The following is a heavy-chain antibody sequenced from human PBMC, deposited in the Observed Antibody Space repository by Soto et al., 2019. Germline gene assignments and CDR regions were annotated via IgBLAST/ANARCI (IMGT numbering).Heavy chain of an antibody. V-gene: IGHV4-39*01. CDR1: GGSISSSSYY. CDR2: IYYSGST. CDR3: ARQGGATVMITYYFDY. J-gene: IGHJ4*02. D-gene: IGHD4-17*01. Sequence: PSETLSLTCTVSGGSISSSSYYWGWIRQPPGKGLEWIGSIYYSGSTYYNPSLKSRVTISVDTSKNQFSLKLSSVTAADTAVYYCARQGGATVMITYYFDYWGQGTLVTVSS.